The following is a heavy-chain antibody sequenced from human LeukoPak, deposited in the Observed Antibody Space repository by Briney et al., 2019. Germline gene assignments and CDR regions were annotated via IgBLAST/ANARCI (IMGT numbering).Heavy chain of an antibody. CDR2: IIPIFGIA. J-gene: IGHJ4*02. Sequence: GSSVKVSCKASVGTFSSYAISWVRQAPGQGLEWMGRIIPIFGIANYAQKFQGRVTITAEKSTSTAYMELSSLRSEDTAVYYCARGDGGDGYNTDYYFDYWGQGTLVTVSS. V-gene: IGHV1-69*04. D-gene: IGHD5-24*01. CDR1: VGTFSSYA. CDR3: ARGDGGDGYNTDYYFDY.